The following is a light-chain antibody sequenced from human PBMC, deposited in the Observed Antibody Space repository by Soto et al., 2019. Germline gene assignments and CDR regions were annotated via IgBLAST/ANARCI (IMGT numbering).Light chain of an antibody. Sequence: AIRMTQSPSSLSASTGDRVPMNCRSSQGISSHLAWYQQKAGKAPKLLIHAASTLQSGVPSRFSGSGSGTDFTLTISCLQSEDFATYYCQQYYSYPLTFGQGTRLEIK. CDR3: QQYYSYPLT. CDR2: AAS. V-gene: IGKV1-8*01. J-gene: IGKJ5*01. CDR1: QGISSH.